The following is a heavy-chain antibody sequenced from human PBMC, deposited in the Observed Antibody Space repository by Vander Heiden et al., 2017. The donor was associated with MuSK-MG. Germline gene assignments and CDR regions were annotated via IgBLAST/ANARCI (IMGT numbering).Heavy chain of an antibody. D-gene: IGHD7-27*01. CDR2: LNPNSGNT. V-gene: IGHV1-8*01. Sequence: QVQPVQSGADVKKPGASVKVSFKASGYTFTSYDINWLRQAPGQGLEWMGWLNPNSGNTGYAQKVQGRVTMTRNTSISTAYMELSSMRSEDTAVYYCARGWGGGNYYGMDVWGQGTTVTVSS. CDR1: GYTFTSYD. J-gene: IGHJ6*02. CDR3: ARGWGGGNYYGMDV.